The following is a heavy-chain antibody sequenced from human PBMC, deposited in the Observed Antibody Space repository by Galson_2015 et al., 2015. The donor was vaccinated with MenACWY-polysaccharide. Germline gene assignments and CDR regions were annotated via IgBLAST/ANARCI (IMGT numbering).Heavy chain of an antibody. D-gene: IGHD3-10*01. CDR3: ARHRTWSYVAPFDP. CDR2: IYPGDSDI. V-gene: IGHV5-51*01. Sequence: QSGAEVKRPGESLQISCKGSGYTFNTYWIGWVRQTPGKSLEWMGLIYPGDSDIRYSPSFQGQVTISVDKSTRPAYLQWSSLKASDTSMYYCARHRTWSYVAPFDPWGQGTLVTVSS. CDR1: GYTFNTYW. J-gene: IGHJ5*02.